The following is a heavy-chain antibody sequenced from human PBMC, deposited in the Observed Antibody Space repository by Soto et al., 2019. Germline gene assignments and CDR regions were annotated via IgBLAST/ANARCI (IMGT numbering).Heavy chain of an antibody. V-gene: IGHV3-23*01. J-gene: IGHJ4*02. D-gene: IGHD1-26*01. CDR1: VFPFGANA. Sequence: GSLRLSCVVSVFPFGANAMSWVRQAPGKGLEWVSGLSNTGRRTSYADSVKGRFNISRDNSEDTVYLQMNSLRVEDTAVYYCATEMGATQGPFDNWGQGTLVTVSS. CDR3: ATEMGATQGPFDN. CDR2: LSNTGRRT.